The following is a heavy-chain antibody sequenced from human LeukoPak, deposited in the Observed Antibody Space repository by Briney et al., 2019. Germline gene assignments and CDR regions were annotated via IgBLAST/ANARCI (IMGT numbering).Heavy chain of an antibody. V-gene: IGHV1-18*01. D-gene: IGHD1-26*01. Sequence: GASVKVSCKASGYTFTTNGISWGRQAPGQGLEWMGWISAYNGNTNYAQKVQDRVTMTTDPSTSPAYMELRSLRSDDTAVYYCATDQGSGVLRLDYWGQGTLVTVSS. J-gene: IGHJ4*02. CDR2: ISAYNGNT. CDR1: GYTFTTNG. CDR3: ATDQGSGVLRLDY.